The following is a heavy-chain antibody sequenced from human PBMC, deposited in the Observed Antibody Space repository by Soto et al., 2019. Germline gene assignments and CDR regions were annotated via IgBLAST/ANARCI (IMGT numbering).Heavy chain of an antibody. CDR2: IIPILGIA. CDR1: GGTFSSYT. J-gene: IGHJ5*02. Sequence: SLKVSCKASGGTFSSYTISWVRQAPGQGLEWMGRIIPILGIANYAQKFQGRVTITADKSTSTAYMELSSLRSEDTAVYYCARDPPGYCSSTSCYGGGTGWFDPWGQGTLVTVSS. V-gene: IGHV1-69*04. D-gene: IGHD2-2*01. CDR3: ARDPPGYCSSTSCYGGGTGWFDP.